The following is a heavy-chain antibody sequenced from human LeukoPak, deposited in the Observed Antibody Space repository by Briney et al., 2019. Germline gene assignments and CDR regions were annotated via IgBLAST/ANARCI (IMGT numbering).Heavy chain of an antibody. V-gene: IGHV3-23*01. CDR2: ISGSGGST. CDR3: AQVGGWGTMVITPNY. CDR1: GFTFSSYA. J-gene: IGHJ4*02. Sequence: PGGSLRLSCAASGFTFSSYAMSWVRQAPGKGPEWVSAISGSGGSTSYADSVKGRFTISRDNSKNTLWMQMNSLRVEDTAIYYCAQVGGWGTMVITPNYWGQGTLVTVSS. D-gene: IGHD2-21*01.